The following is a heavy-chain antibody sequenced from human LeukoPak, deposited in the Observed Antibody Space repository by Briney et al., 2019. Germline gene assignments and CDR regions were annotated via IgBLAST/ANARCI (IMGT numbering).Heavy chain of an antibody. D-gene: IGHD6-13*01. CDR3: AAIAAAFP. V-gene: IGHV3-21*06. Sequence: GGSLRLSCAASGFTFSSYSMNWVRQAPGKGLEWVSSITSSSSYIYYADSVKGRFTISRDSAKNSLYLQMNSLRVEDTAVYYCAAIAAAFPWGQGTLVTVSS. CDR1: GFTFSSYS. CDR2: ITSSSSYI. J-gene: IGHJ5*02.